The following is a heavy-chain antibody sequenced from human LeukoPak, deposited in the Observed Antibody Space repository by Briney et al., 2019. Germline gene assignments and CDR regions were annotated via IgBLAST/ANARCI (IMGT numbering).Heavy chain of an antibody. V-gene: IGHV3-21*01. CDR3: ARGILNYDILTGYYTPFDY. J-gene: IGHJ4*02. Sequence: PGGSLRLSCAASGFTFSSYNMNWVRQAPGKGLEWVSSISYTGTYIYYADSVKGRFTISRDNAQNSLYLQMNSLRAEDTAVYYCARGILNYDILTGYYTPFDYWGQGTLVTVSS. CDR2: ISYTGTYI. D-gene: IGHD3-9*01. CDR1: GFTFSSYN.